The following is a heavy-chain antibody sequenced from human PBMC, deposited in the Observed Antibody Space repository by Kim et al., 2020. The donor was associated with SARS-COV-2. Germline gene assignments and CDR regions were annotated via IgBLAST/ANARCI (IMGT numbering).Heavy chain of an antibody. J-gene: IGHJ4*02. CDR1: GFTFSSYG. V-gene: IGHV3-30*18. CDR2: ISYDGSNK. Sequence: GGSLRLSCAASGFTFSSYGMHWVRQAPGKGLEWVAVISYDGSNKYYADSVKGRFTISRDNSKNTLYLQMNSLRAEDTAVYYCAKARLKGYFDYWGQGTLVTVSS. D-gene: IGHD3-22*01. CDR3: AKARLKGYFDY.